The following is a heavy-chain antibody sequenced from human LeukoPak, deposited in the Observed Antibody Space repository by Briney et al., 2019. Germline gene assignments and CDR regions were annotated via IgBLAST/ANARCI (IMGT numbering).Heavy chain of an antibody. Sequence: GGSLRLSCAASGFTFSSYGMHWVRQAPGKGLEWVAFIRYDGSNKYYADSVKGRFTISRDNSKNTLYLQMNSLRAEDTAVYYCAKGGAGGSGSSPAYWGQGTLVTVSS. CDR2: IRYDGSNK. V-gene: IGHV3-30*02. D-gene: IGHD3-10*01. CDR3: AKGGAGGSGSSPAY. CDR1: GFTFSSYG. J-gene: IGHJ4*02.